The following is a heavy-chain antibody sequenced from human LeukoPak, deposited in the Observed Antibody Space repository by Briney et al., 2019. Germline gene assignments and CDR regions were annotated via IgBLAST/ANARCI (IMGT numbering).Heavy chain of an antibody. V-gene: IGHV1-18*01. CDR3: ARDLRRAYYDSSGYYSDFDY. CDR2: ISAFNGNT. CDR1: GYTFTSYG. Sequence: ASVKVSCKASGYTFTSYGISWVRQAPGQGLEGMGWISAFNGNTNYAQKLQDRVTMTTDTSTSTAYMELRSLRSDDTAVYYCARDLRRAYYDSSGYYSDFDYWGQGTLVTVSS. J-gene: IGHJ4*02. D-gene: IGHD3-22*01.